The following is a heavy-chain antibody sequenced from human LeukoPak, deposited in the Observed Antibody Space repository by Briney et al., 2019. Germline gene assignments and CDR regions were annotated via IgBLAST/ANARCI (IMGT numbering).Heavy chain of an antibody. D-gene: IGHD5-18*01. V-gene: IGHV1-69*05. CDR2: IIPIFGTA. CDR1: GGTFSSYA. Sequence: SVKVSCKASGGTFSSYAISWVRQAPGQGLEWMGGIIPIFGTANYAQKFQGRVTVTTDESTSTAYMELGSLRSEDTAVYYCARDAIGYSYGLFDYWGQGTLVTVSS. CDR3: ARDAIGYSYGLFDY. J-gene: IGHJ4*02.